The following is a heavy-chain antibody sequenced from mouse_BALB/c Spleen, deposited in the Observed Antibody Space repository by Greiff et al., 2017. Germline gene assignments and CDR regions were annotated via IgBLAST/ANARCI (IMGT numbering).Heavy chain of an antibody. CDR2: IDPETGGT. Sequence: VQLQQSGAELVRPGASVTLSCKASGYTFTDYEMHWVKQTPAHGLEWIGAIDPETGGTAYNQKFKGKATLTADKSSSTAYMELRSLTSEDSAVYYCTRGIYDGTTRAYWGQGTLVTVSA. D-gene: IGHD2-3*01. J-gene: IGHJ3*01. CDR3: TRGIYDGTTRAY. CDR1: GYTFTDYE. V-gene: IGHV1-15*01.